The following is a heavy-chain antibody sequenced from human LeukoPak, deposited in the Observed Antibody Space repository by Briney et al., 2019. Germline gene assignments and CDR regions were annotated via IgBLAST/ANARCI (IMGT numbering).Heavy chain of an antibody. CDR3: ARPSRSYPVNYYFDY. CDR2: IRYDGSNK. J-gene: IGHJ4*02. Sequence: PGGSLRLSCAASGFTFSSYGMHWVRQAPGEGLEWVAFIRYDGSNKYYADSVKGRFTISRDNSKNTLYLQMNSLRAEDTAVYYCARPSRSYPVNYYFDYWGQGTLVTVSS. D-gene: IGHD1-26*01. CDR1: GFTFSSYG. V-gene: IGHV3-30*02.